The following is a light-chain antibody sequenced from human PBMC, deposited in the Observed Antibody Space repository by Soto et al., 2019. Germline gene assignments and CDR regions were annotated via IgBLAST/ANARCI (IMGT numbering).Light chain of an antibody. CDR2: QAS. V-gene: IGKV1-27*01. CDR3: QKYDTVPVI. Sequence: DIQMTQSPSSLSASVGDRVTITCRASQGIGTSLAWFQQKPGKVPKLLIYQASSLQSGVPSRFSGSGSGKDFTLTIISLQPEDVATYYCQKYDTVPVIFGQETKVEIQ. CDR1: QGIGTS. J-gene: IGKJ1*01.